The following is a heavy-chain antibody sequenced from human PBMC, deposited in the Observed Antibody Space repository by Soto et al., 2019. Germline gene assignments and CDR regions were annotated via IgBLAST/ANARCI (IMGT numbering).Heavy chain of an antibody. CDR3: ARVPSPFDFYYAMDV. V-gene: IGHV4-30-4*01. Sequence: QVQLRESGPGLVMPSQSLSLTCTVSGDSIGSGNKYWSWIRQAPGMGLEWIGYIFSSGTTYYNPSLKSRLTISLDTSQNQFSLKLNSVTAADTAVYFCARVPSPFDFYYAMDVWGQGTTVTVSS. D-gene: IGHD3-16*01. CDR2: IFSSGTT. J-gene: IGHJ6*02. CDR1: GDSIGSGNKY.